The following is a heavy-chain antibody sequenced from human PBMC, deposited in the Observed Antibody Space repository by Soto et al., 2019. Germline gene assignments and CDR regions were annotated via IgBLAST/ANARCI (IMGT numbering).Heavy chain of an antibody. J-gene: IGHJ4*02. CDR3: TTALGRVPTIT. D-gene: IGHD5-12*01. V-gene: IGHV3-21*06. Sequence: EEQLVESGGGLVKPGWSLRLSCAASGFTFSTSIMNWVRQAPGTGLEWVSSITSSSSHMFYADSVKGRFTISRDNARNSLYLQMISLRAEDTAIYYCTTALGRVPTITWGQGTLVTVSS. CDR2: ITSSSSHM. CDR1: GFTFSTSI.